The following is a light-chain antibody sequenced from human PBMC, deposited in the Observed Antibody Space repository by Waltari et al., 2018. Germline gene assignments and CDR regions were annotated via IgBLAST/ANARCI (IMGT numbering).Light chain of an antibody. J-gene: IGKJ1*01. Sequence: FVLTQSPGTLSLSPGERVTLSCRASQSVSSNYLAWYQQKPGQAPKLLIYDASNRATGIADRFSGSGSGTDFTLTSSRLAPEDVAVYYCQQYGRSPWTFGQATKVEIK. V-gene: IGKV3-20*01. CDR3: QQYGRSPWT. CDR1: QSVSSNY. CDR2: DAS.